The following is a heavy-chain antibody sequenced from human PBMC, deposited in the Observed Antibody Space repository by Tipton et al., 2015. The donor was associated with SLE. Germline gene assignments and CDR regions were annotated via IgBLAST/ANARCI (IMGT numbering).Heavy chain of an antibody. CDR3: ARGGRKRGYSGYDNAFDI. Sequence: SLRLSCAASGFIFNSYSINWVRQAPGKGLEWVSSISSGSSYIYYADSVKGRFTISRDNAKNSLYLQMNSLRAEDTAVYYCARGGRKRGYSGYDNAFDIWGQGTMVTVSS. V-gene: IGHV3-21*03. CDR2: ISSGSSYI. CDR1: GFIFNSYS. J-gene: IGHJ3*02. D-gene: IGHD5-12*01.